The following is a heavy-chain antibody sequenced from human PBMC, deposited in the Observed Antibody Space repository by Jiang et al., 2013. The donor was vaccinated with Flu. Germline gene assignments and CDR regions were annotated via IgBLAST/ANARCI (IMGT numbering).Heavy chain of an antibody. Sequence: ESGEAWYSLGVPETLLCSLWIHLSSYAMSWVRQAPGKGLEWVSAISGSGGSTYYADSVKGRFTISRDNSKNTLYLQMNSLRAEDTAVYYCAQMPITMVRGVIYYFDYWGQGTLVTVSS. CDR1: IHLSSYA. CDR2: ISGSGGST. CDR3: AQMPITMVRGVIYYFDY. D-gene: IGHD3-10*01. J-gene: IGHJ4*02. V-gene: IGHV3-23*01.